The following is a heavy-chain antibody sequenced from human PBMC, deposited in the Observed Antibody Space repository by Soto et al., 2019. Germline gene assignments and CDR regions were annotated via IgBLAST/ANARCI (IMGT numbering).Heavy chain of an antibody. CDR3: ARDRDWPTYYYDSSGLLFDY. V-gene: IGHV1-69*06. Sequence: SVKVSCKASGGTFSSYAISWVRQAPGQGLEWMGGIIPIFGTANYAQKFQGRVTITADKSTSTAYMELSSLRSEDTAVYYCARDRDWPTYYYDSSGLLFDYRGQGTLVTVSS. CDR1: GGTFSSYA. D-gene: IGHD3-22*01. CDR2: IIPIFGTA. J-gene: IGHJ4*02.